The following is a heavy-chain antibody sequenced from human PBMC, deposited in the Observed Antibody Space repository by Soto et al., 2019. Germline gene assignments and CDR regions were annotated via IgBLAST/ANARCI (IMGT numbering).Heavy chain of an antibody. CDR3: ARRIIDAMVRGVSDNWFDP. J-gene: IGHJ5*02. D-gene: IGHD3-10*01. Sequence: PGESLKISCKGSGYSFTSYWISWVRQMPGKVLEWMGRIDPSDSYTNYSPSFQGHVTISADKSISTAYLQWSSLKASDTAMYYCARRIIDAMVRGVSDNWFDPWGQGTLVNVSS. CDR2: IDPSDSYT. V-gene: IGHV5-10-1*01. CDR1: GYSFTSYW.